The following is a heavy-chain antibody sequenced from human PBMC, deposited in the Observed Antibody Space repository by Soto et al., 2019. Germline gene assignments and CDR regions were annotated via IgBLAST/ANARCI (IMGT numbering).Heavy chain of an antibody. Sequence: GGSLRLSCAASGFTFNSFDMAWVRQAPGKGLEWVGRIKSKTDGGTTDYAAPVKGRFTISRDDSKNTLYLQMNSLKTEDTAVYYCTTVSYDSSGAWGQGTLVTVSS. J-gene: IGHJ5*02. CDR1: GFTFNSFD. CDR3: TTVSYDSSGA. CDR2: IKSKTDGGTT. V-gene: IGHV3-15*01. D-gene: IGHD3-22*01.